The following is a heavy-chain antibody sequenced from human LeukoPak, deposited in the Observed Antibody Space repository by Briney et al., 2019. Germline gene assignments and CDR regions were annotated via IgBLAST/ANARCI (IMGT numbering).Heavy chain of an antibody. CDR3: ARAFGSGSQVINYFDF. CDR2: INSDGCTT. V-gene: IGHV3-74*01. Sequence: GSLRLSCAASGFTFITYWMHWVRQAPGTGLVWVSSINSDGCTTTYADSVKGRFTISRDNAKNMVYLQMNSLRAEDTAVYYCARAFGSGSQVINYFDFWGQGTLVTVSS. CDR1: GFTFITYW. J-gene: IGHJ4*02. D-gene: IGHD3-10*01.